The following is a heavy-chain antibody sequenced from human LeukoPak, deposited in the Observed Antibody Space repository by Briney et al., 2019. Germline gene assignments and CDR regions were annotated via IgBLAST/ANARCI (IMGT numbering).Heavy chain of an antibody. J-gene: IGHJ4*02. Sequence: RGSLRLSCAASGFTFSSYGMHWVRQAPGKGLEWVAFIRYDGSNKYYADSVKGRFTISRDNSKNTLYLQMNSLRAEDTAMYYCAKDGSGYYYTFDYWGQGTLVTASS. CDR1: GFTFSSYG. V-gene: IGHV3-30*02. D-gene: IGHD3-22*01. CDR2: IRYDGSNK. CDR3: AKDGSGYYYTFDY.